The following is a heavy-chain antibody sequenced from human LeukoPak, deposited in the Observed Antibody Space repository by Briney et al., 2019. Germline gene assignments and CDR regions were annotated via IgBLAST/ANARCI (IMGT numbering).Heavy chain of an antibody. J-gene: IGHJ4*02. Sequence: GGSLRLSCAASGFTFSSYAMHWVRQAPGKGLEWVAVISYDGSNKYYADSVKGRFTISRDNSKNTLYLQMNSLRAEDTAVYYWGRVGRVTLWYFDYGGRGTLVTVS. CDR3: GRVGRVTLWYFDY. D-gene: IGHD4-23*01. CDR2: ISYDGSNK. V-gene: IGHV3-30-3*01. CDR1: GFTFSSYA.